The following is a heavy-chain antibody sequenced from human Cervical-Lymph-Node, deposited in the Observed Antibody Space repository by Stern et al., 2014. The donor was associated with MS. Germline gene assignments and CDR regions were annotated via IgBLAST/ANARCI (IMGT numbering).Heavy chain of an antibody. Sequence: QVQLVESGPGLVKPSQTLSLTCTVSGGSISSGDYYWSWIRQRPGMGLEWIGYISSSGSTYYNPSLKSRVTISVETSKNQFSLKLNPVTAADTAGYYWSRAGDYYTMDVWGQGTTVTVSS. V-gene: IGHV4-31*03. D-gene: IGHD1-1*01. CDR2: ISSSGST. CDR3: SRAGDYYTMDV. J-gene: IGHJ6*02. CDR1: GGSISSGDYY.